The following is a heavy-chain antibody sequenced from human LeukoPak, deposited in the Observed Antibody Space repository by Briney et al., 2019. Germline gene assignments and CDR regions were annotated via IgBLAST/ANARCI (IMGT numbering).Heavy chain of an antibody. D-gene: IGHD3-16*01. Sequence: SETLSLTCTVSGDSIRSYYWNWIRQPPGKGLEWIGYIYYSGSTNYNPSLKSRLTISVDTSKNQFSLQLSSVTAADTAVYYCARQSGGSAFDIWGQGTMVTVSS. CDR1: GDSIRSYY. V-gene: IGHV4-59*01. CDR2: IYYSGST. J-gene: IGHJ3*02. CDR3: ARQSGGSAFDI.